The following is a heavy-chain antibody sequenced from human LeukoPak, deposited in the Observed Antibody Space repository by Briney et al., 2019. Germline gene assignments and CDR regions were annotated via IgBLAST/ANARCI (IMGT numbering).Heavy chain of an antibody. CDR2: ISYDGSNK. D-gene: IGHD1-26*01. CDR1: GFTFSSYG. V-gene: IGHV3-30*18. Sequence: TGGSLRLSCAASGFTFSSYGMHWVRQAPGKGLEWVAVISYDGSNKYYADSVNGRFTISRDNSKNTLSLQMNSLRAEDTAVYYCAKSPSGRSRISRFDCWGQGILVTVSS. J-gene: IGHJ4*02. CDR3: AKSPSGRSRISRFDC.